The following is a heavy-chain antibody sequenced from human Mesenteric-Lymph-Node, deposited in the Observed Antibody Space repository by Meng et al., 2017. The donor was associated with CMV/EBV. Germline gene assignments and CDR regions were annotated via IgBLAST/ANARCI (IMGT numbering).Heavy chain of an antibody. CDR1: GYAFSSYY. V-gene: IGHV1-46*04. CDR2: INAGGGRT. J-gene: IGHJ5*02. Sequence: ASVKVSCKASGYAFSSYYMHWVRQAPGQGLEWMGIINAGGGRTSYAEKLQGRVTMTRDTSTSTVYMELSSLRSEDTAVYYCARDAPPRPGNNWNTGHWFDPWGQGILVTVSS. CDR3: ARDAPPRPGNNWNTGHWFDP. D-gene: IGHD1/OR15-1a*01.